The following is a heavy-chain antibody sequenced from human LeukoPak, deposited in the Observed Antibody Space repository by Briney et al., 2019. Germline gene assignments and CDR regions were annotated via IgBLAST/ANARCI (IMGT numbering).Heavy chain of an antibody. CDR2: IIPILGIA. J-gene: IGHJ4*02. V-gene: IGHV1-69*04. D-gene: IGHD6-19*01. Sequence: SVKVSCKATGGTFSSYAISWVRQAPGQGLEWMGRIIPILGIANYAQKFQGRVTITADKSTSTAYMELSSLRSEDTAVYYCARGYSSGWYGWGQGTLVTVSS. CDR3: ARGYSSGWYG. CDR1: GGTFSSYA.